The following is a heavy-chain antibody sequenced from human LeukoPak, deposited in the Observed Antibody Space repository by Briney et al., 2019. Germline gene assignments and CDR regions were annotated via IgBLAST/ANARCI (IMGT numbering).Heavy chain of an antibody. J-gene: IGHJ4*02. CDR3: AKDLLPHQLLSDFDY. V-gene: IGHV3-30*02. CDR2: IRYDGSNK. D-gene: IGHD2-2*01. CDR1: GFIFSSYG. Sequence: PGGSLRLSCAASGFIFSSYGMHWVRQAPGKGLEWVAFIRYDGSNKYYADSVKGRFTISRDNSKNTLYLQMNSLRAEDTAVYYCAKDLLPHQLLSDFDYWGQGTLVTVSS.